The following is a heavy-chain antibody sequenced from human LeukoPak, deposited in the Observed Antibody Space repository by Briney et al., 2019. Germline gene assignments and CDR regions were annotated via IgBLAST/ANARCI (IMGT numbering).Heavy chain of an antibody. Sequence: GGSLRLSCSASGFTFSSYAMHWVRQAPGKGLEYVPGISSNGGRTDYADSVKGRFTISRDNSKNTLYLQMSSLRAEDTAVYYCTTVERWLLRSSPYWGQGTLVTVSS. CDR3: TTVERWLLRSSPY. V-gene: IGHV3-64D*09. CDR1: GFTFSSYA. CDR2: ISSNGGRT. J-gene: IGHJ4*02. D-gene: IGHD5-24*01.